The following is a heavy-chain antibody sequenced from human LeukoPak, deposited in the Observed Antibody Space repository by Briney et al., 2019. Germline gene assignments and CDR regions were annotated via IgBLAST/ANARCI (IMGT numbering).Heavy chain of an antibody. Sequence: SVKVSCKASGGTFSSYAISWVRQAPGQGLEWMGRIIPILGIANYAQKFQGRVTITADKSTSTAYMELSSLRSEDTAVYYCARFGTLDAFDIWGQGTMVTVSS. V-gene: IGHV1-69*04. D-gene: IGHD3/OR15-3a*01. CDR2: IIPILGIA. CDR3: ARFGTLDAFDI. J-gene: IGHJ3*02. CDR1: GGTFSSYA.